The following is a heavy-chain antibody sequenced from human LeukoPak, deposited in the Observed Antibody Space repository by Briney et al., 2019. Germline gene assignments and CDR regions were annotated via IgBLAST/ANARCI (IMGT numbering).Heavy chain of an antibody. Sequence: GGSLRLSCAASGFTFSSYSMNWVRQAPGKGLEWVSSISSSSSYIYYADSVKGRFTISRDNSKNTLYLQMNSLRAEDTAVYYCARDPYVLLWFGELLHHYYYYGMDVWGKGTTVTVSS. CDR3: ARDPYVLLWFGELLHHYYYYGMDV. V-gene: IGHV3-21*01. J-gene: IGHJ6*04. CDR1: GFTFSSYS. CDR2: ISSSSSYI. D-gene: IGHD3-10*01.